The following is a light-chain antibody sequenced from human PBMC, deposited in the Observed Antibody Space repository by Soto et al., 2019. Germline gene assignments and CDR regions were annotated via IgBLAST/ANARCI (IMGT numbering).Light chain of an antibody. V-gene: IGKV1-17*01. CDR2: AAS. Sequence: IQMTQSPSSLSASVGDRVTITCRASQGIRNDLAWYQQKPGRAPKLLIYAASTLQSGVPSRFSGSGSGTEFTLTITSLQPEDFATYYCQQLNSFPITFGQGTRLEIK. CDR3: QQLNSFPIT. J-gene: IGKJ5*01. CDR1: QGIRND.